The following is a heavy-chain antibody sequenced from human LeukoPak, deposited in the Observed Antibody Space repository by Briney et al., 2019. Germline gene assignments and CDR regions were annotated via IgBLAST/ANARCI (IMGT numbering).Heavy chain of an antibody. CDR1: SGSLCGYY. V-gene: IGHV4-4*08. CDR3: ARRVPAASGGGFDY. Sequence: SETLSLTCTVSSGSLCGYYWNWIRQPPEKGVEWIGYVNAVGSTKYNPSLSSRLTISVDKSKNQFSLKLNSVTAADSAVYFCARRVPAASGGGFDYWGQGTLVAVSS. D-gene: IGHD2-2*01. CDR2: VNAVGST. J-gene: IGHJ4*02.